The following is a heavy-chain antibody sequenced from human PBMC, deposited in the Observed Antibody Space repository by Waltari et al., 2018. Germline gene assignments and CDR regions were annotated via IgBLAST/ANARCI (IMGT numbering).Heavy chain of an antibody. Sequence: QVQLQQWGAGLLKPSETLSLTCDVYGGSFSGYYWSWIRQPPGKGLEWIGEINHSGSTNYNPSLKSRVTISVDTSKNQFSLKLSSVTAADTAVYYCARGGGGYYYYYMDVWGKGTTVTISS. CDR1: GGSFSGYY. CDR2: INHSGST. V-gene: IGHV4-34*01. D-gene: IGHD6-25*01. CDR3: ARGGGGYYYYYMDV. J-gene: IGHJ6*03.